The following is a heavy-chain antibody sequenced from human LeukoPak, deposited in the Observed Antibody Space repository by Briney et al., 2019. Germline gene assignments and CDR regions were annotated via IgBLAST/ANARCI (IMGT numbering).Heavy chain of an antibody. V-gene: IGHV3-23*01. J-gene: IGHJ4*02. D-gene: IGHD6-19*01. Sequence: PGGSLRLSCTASGFTFSTYAMTWVRQAPGKGLEWVSVISHGGDSAWYADSVKGRFTISRDNSKSTLFLKMNSPRADDTAIYYCAKGRSGWYEGLDYWGQGILVTVSS. CDR2: ISHGGDSA. CDR3: AKGRSGWYEGLDY. CDR1: GFTFSTYA.